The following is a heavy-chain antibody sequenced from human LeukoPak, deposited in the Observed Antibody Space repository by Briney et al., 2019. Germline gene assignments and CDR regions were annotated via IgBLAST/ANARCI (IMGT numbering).Heavy chain of an antibody. Sequence: SGTLSLTCAVSGGSISSSNWWSWVHQPPGKGLEWIGEIYHSGSTNYNPSLKSRVTISVDKSKNQFSLKLSSVTAADTAVYYCAILLQGYCSGGSCYSGYWGQGTLVTVSS. J-gene: IGHJ4*02. CDR1: GGSISSSNW. CDR3: AILLQGYCSGGSCYSGY. V-gene: IGHV4-4*02. D-gene: IGHD2-15*01. CDR2: IYHSGST.